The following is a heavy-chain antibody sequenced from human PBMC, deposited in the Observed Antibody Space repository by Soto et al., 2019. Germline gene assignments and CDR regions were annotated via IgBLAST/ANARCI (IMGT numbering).Heavy chain of an antibody. D-gene: IGHD6-6*01. CDR2: IIPILGIA. CDR3: ARLYSSSLIDY. CDR1: GGTFSSYT. V-gene: IGHV1-69*02. Sequence: SVKVSCKASGGTFSSYTISWVRQAPGQGLEWMGRIIPILGIANYAQKFQGRVTITADKSTSTAYMELSSLRSEDTAVYYCARLYSSSLIDYWGQGTLVTVSS. J-gene: IGHJ4*02.